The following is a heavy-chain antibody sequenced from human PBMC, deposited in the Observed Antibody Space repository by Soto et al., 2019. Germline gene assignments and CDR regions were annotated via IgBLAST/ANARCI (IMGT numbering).Heavy chain of an antibody. CDR3: ARAYGSGYMDV. CDR2: IYYSGST. V-gene: IGHV4-31*03. D-gene: IGHD3-10*01. J-gene: IGHJ6*02. CDR1: GGSISSGGYY. Sequence: QVQLQESGPGLVKPSQTLSLTCTVSGGSISSGGYYWSWIRQHPGKGLEWIGYIYYSGSTYYNPSLTGRVTLSVXTSKNQLSLKLSSVTAADTAVYYCARAYGSGYMDVWGQGTTVTVSS.